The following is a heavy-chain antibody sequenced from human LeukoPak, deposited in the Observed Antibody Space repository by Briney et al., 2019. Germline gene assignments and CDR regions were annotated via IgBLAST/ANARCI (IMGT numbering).Heavy chain of an antibody. J-gene: IGHJ4*02. Sequence: GESLKISCKGSGYRFSSYWIAWVRQMSGKGLEWMGSIFPGDSEIIYSPSFEGQVTISVDESISTVYLQRSSLKASDSAMYYCARRLGAEVRYFDYWGQGTLVTVSS. CDR1: GYRFSSYW. V-gene: IGHV5-51*01. CDR2: IFPGDSEI. CDR3: ARRLGAEVRYFDY.